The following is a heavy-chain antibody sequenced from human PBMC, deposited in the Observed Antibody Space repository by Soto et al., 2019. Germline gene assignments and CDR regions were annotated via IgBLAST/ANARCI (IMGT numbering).Heavy chain of an antibody. CDR2: IYYSGLA. CDR3: ARNYGGNVDY. J-gene: IGHJ4*02. CDR1: GGSISSYY. Sequence: QVQLQESGPGLVRPSETLSLTCTVSGGSISSYYWSWIRQPPGKGLEWIGYIYYSGLANYNPSLKSRVTISVDTSKNQFSLKLSSATAADTDVYYCARNYGGNVDYWGQGTLVTVSS. V-gene: IGHV4-59*08. D-gene: IGHD4-17*01.